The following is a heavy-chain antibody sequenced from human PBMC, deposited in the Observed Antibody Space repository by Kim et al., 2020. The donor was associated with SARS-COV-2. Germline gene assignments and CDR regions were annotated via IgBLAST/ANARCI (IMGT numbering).Heavy chain of an antibody. V-gene: IGHV3-30-3*01. J-gene: IGHJ6*02. Sequence: GGSLRLSCTASTFIISDYTMHWVRRAPGKGLEWVTIMSSGGGNIFYADSVQGRFTISRDKSKNTLYLHMDGLRADDTAVYYCARGGYGSGSYAYYYATDVWGQGTTVTVSS. D-gene: IGHD3-10*01. CDR2: MSSGGGNI. CDR3: ARGGYGSGSYAYYYATDV. CDR1: TFIISDYT.